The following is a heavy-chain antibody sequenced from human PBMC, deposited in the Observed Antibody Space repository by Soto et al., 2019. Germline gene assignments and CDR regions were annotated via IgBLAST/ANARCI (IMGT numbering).Heavy chain of an antibody. CDR3: ARDFRGYASDY. CDR2: SWYDGRNE. D-gene: IGHD6-25*01. J-gene: IGHJ4*02. Sequence: VQLVESGGGVVQPGRSLRLSCTASGFIFSNYGIHWVRQAPGKGLEWVAVSWYDGRNEYYAESVKGRFTISRDNSKDTLYLQMNTLRVEDTAVYYCARDFRGYASDYWGQGTLVTVSS. V-gene: IGHV3-33*01. CDR1: GFIFSNYG.